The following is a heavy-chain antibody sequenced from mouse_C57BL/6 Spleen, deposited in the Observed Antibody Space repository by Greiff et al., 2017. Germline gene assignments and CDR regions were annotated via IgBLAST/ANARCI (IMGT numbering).Heavy chain of an antibody. V-gene: IGHV1-42*01. CDR2: INPSTGGT. J-gene: IGHJ2*01. CDR3: ARGRKGYGFNN. CDR1: GYSFTGYY. Sequence: EVQLQQSGPELVKPGASVKISCKASGYSFTGYYMNWVKQSPEKSLEWIGEINPSTGGTTYNQKFKAKATLTVDKSSSTAYMQLKSLTSEDSAVYYGARGRKGYGFNNWGQGTTLTVSS. D-gene: IGHD1-1*02.